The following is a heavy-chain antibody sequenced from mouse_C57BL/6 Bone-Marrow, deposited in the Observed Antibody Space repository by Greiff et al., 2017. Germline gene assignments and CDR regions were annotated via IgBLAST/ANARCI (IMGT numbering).Heavy chain of an antibody. J-gene: IGHJ4*01. CDR3: ARAGITTGDYYAMDY. D-gene: IGHD2-4*01. CDR2: INYDGSST. Sequence: EVKLVESEGGLVQPGSSMKLSCTASGFTFSDYYMAWVRQVPEKGLEWVANINYDGSSTYYLDSLKSRFIISRDNAKNILYLQMSSLKSEDTATYYCARAGITTGDYYAMDYWGQGTSVTVSS. V-gene: IGHV5-16*01. CDR1: GFTFSDYY.